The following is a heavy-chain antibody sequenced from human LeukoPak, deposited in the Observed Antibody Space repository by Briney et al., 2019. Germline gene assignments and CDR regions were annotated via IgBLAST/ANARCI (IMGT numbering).Heavy chain of an antibody. CDR1: GFTFSSYW. CDR2: INSDGSST. CDR3: ARGEYYYDSSGYRYFQH. Sequence: GGSLRLSCAASGFTFSSYWMHWVRQAPGKGLVWVSRINSDGSSTSYADSVKGRFTISRDNAKNTLYLQMNSLRAEDTAVYYCARGEYYYDSSGYRYFQHWGQGTLVTVSS. J-gene: IGHJ1*01. V-gene: IGHV3-74*01. D-gene: IGHD3-22*01.